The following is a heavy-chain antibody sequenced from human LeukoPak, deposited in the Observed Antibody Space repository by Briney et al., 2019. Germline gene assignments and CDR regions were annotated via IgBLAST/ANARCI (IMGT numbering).Heavy chain of an antibody. CDR1: GFTFDDYG. V-gene: IGHV3-21*01. D-gene: IGHD3-16*01. CDR2: ISSSSSYI. CDR3: ARIQGGVT. Sequence: GGSLRLSCAASGFTFDDYGMSWVRQAPGKGLEWVSSISSSSSYIYYADSVKGRFTISRDNAKNSLYLQMNSLRAEDTAVYYCARIQGGVTWGQGTLVTVSS. J-gene: IGHJ5*02.